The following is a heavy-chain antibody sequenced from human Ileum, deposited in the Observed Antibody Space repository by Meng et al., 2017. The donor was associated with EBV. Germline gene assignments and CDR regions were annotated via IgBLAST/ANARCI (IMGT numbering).Heavy chain of an antibody. V-gene: IGHV4-4*02. CDR1: GGSISSSNW. D-gene: IGHD6-19*01. CDR3: ARVGQWLPIDY. J-gene: IGHJ4*02. CDR2: IYHSGSN. Sequence: QGKRQGSGPGLVKPSGNLSPTCAVFGGSISSSNWWSWVRQTPGKGLEGIGEIYHSGSNHYNPSLKSRVTISVDKSKNQFSLNLSSVTAADTAVYYCARVGQWLPIDYWGQGTLVTVSS.